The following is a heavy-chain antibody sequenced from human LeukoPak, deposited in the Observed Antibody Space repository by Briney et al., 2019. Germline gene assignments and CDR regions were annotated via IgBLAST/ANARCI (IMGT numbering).Heavy chain of an antibody. D-gene: IGHD6-13*01. Sequence: SETLSLTCTVSGGSISSYYWGWIRQPPGKGLEWIGYIYYSGSTNYNPSLKSRVTISVDTSKNQFSLKLSSVTAADTAVYYCARHDEYSSSWYSPGYFDYWGQGTLVTVSS. CDR2: IYYSGST. J-gene: IGHJ4*02. CDR1: GGSISSYY. V-gene: IGHV4-59*08. CDR3: ARHDEYSSSWYSPGYFDY.